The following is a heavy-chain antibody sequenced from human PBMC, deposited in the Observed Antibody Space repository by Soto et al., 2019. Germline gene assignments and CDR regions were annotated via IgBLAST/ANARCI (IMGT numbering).Heavy chain of an antibody. V-gene: IGHV4-4*07. CDR3: ARQGFHYYYGMDV. Sequence: LSLTCTVSGASSSSYYWTWIRQPAGKGLEWIGRIYTTESPNYNPSLKSRVSMSLDTSKNQFSLKVTSVTAADTAVYYCARQGFHYYYGMDVWGQGTRVTVSS. J-gene: IGHJ6*02. CDR2: IYTTESP. CDR1: GASSSSYY.